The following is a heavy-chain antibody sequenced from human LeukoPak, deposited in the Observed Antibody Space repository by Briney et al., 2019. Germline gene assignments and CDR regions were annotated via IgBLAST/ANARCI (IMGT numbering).Heavy chain of an antibody. Sequence: GGSLRLSCAASGFTFSSYEMNWVRQAPGKGLVWVANIKQDGSETYYVDSVKGRFTISRDNAKNSLYLQMNSLRAEDTAVYYCARDNRGYYDSRGYYYGVDYWGQGTLVTVSS. CDR2: IKQDGSET. J-gene: IGHJ4*02. D-gene: IGHD3-22*01. CDR3: ARDNRGYYDSRGYYYGVDY. CDR1: GFTFSSYE. V-gene: IGHV3-7*01.